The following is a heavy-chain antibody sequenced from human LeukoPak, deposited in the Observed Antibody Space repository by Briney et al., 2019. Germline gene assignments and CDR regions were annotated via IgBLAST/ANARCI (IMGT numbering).Heavy chain of an antibody. CDR3: AKVDYTYNFDY. Sequence: GGSLRLSCAASGFTFKNYAMSWFRQAPGKGLEWVSTITGTTYYADSVKGRFTISRDNSKNTLYLQMNSLTAEDTAVFYCAKVDYTYNFDYWGQGTLVTVSS. D-gene: IGHD5-24*01. V-gene: IGHV3-23*01. J-gene: IGHJ4*02. CDR2: ITGTT. CDR1: GFTFKNYA.